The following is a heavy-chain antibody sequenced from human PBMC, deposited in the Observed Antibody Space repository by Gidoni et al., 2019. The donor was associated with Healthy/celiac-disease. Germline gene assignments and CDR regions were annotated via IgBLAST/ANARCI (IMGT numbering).Heavy chain of an antibody. J-gene: IGHJ4*02. CDR1: GCTFSSYA. V-gene: IGHV3-23*01. D-gene: IGHD4-17*01. CDR3: AKLTPGQDKYGTFDY. CDR2: ISGSGGRT. Sequence: EVQLLESGGGWVQPGGSLQLSCSASGCTFSSYAMCWVRQAPGKGLEWVSAISGSGGRTYYADSVKGRFTISRDNSKNTLYLQMNSLRAEDTAVYYCAKLTPGQDKYGTFDYWGQGTLVTVSS.